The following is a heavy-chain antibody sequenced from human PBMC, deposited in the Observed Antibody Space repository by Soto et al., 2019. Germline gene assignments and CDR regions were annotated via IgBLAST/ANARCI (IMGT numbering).Heavy chain of an antibody. CDR3: ARFIAVAGTSIDP. J-gene: IGHJ5*02. CDR2: ISAYNGNT. Sequence: VSVKVSCKASGYTFTSYGISWVRQAPGQGLEWMGWISAYNGNTNYAQKPQGRVTMTTDTSTSTAYMELRSLRSDDTAVYYCARFIAVAGTSIDPWGQGTLVTVSS. V-gene: IGHV1-18*01. CDR1: GYTFTSYG. D-gene: IGHD6-19*01.